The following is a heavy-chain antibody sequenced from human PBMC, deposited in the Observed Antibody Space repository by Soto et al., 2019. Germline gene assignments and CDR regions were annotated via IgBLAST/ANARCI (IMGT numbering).Heavy chain of an antibody. CDR2: ISSSSSYI. Sequence: GGSLRLSCAASGFTFSSYSMNWVRQAPGKGLEWVSSISSSSSYIYYADSVKGRFTISRDNAKNSLYLQMNSLRAEDTAVYYCARSGVVPAAIYWYFDLWGRGTLVTVSS. CDR3: ARSGVVPAAIYWYFDL. D-gene: IGHD2-2*01. J-gene: IGHJ2*01. CDR1: GFTFSSYS. V-gene: IGHV3-21*01.